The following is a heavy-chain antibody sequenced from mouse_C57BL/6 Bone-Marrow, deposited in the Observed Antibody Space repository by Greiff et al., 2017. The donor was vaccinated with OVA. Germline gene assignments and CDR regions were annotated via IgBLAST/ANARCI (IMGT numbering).Heavy chain of an antibody. D-gene: IGHD2-4*01. CDR2: INPGSGGT. J-gene: IGHJ3*01. CDR3: ARDDYGFAY. CDR1: GYAFTNYL. V-gene: IGHV1-54*01. Sequence: QVQLQQSGAELVRPGTSVKVSCKASGYAFTNYLIEWVQQRPGQGLEWIGVINPGSGGTNYNEKFKGKATLTADKSSSTAYMQLSSLTSEDSAVYFCARDDYGFAYWGQGTLVTVSA.